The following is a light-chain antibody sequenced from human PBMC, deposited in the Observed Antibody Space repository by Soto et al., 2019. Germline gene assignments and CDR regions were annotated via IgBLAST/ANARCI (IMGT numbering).Light chain of an antibody. V-gene: IGLV2-14*01. J-gene: IGLJ1*01. CDR1: SSDVGGYSY. CDR3: ASYTTSSTYV. CDR2: DVS. Sequence: QSVLTQPASVSGSPGQSIAISCTGTSSDVGGYSYVSWYQQQPGKAPKLVISDVSNRPSGVSDRFSGSKSGNTASLTISGLLTEDEADYYSASYTTSSTYVFGTGTKVTVL.